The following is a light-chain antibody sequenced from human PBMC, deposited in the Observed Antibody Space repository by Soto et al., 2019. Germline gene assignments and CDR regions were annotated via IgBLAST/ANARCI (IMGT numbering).Light chain of an antibody. V-gene: IGLV2-11*01. Sequence: QSALTQPRSVSGSPGQSVTISCTGTSSDVGVYNYVSWYQQYPGKAPKLMIYDVTKRPSGVPDRFSGSKSGNTASLTISGLQAEDEADYYCCSYAGSYTGVFGGGTKLTVL. J-gene: IGLJ2*01. CDR3: CSYAGSYTGV. CDR1: SSDVGVYNY. CDR2: DVT.